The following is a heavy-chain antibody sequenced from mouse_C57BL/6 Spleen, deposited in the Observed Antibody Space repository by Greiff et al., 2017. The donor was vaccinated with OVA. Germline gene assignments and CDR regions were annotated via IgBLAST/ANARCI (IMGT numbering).Heavy chain of an antibody. D-gene: IGHD1-1*02. Sequence: VQLVESGAELVKPGASVKISCKASGYAFSSYWMNWVKQRPGKGLEWIGQIYPGDGDTNYNGKFKGKATLTADKSSSTAYMQRSSLTSEDSAVYFCARHAGGYYAMDYWGQGTSVTVSS. V-gene: IGHV1-80*01. CDR2: IYPGDGDT. CDR1: GYAFSSYW. J-gene: IGHJ4*01. CDR3: ARHAGGYYAMDY.